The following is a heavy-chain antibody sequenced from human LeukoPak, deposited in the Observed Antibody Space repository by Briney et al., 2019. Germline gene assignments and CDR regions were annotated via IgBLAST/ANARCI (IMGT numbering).Heavy chain of an antibody. Sequence: ASVKVSCKASGYTFTSYDINWVRQATGQGLEWMGWMNPNSGNTGYAQKFQGRVTMTRNTSISTAYMELSSLRSEDTAVYYCARGLAVRGVIIEPGDFDYWGQGTLVTVSS. CDR2: MNPNSGNT. J-gene: IGHJ4*02. V-gene: IGHV1-8*01. D-gene: IGHD3-10*01. CDR1: GYTFTSYD. CDR3: ARGLAVRGVIIEPGDFDY.